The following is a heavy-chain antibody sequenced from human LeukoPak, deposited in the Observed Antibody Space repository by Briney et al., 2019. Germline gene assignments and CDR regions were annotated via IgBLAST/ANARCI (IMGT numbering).Heavy chain of an antibody. D-gene: IGHD4-17*01. V-gene: IGHV3-30-3*01. CDR2: ISYDGSNK. J-gene: IGHJ3*02. CDR1: GVPFSSCA. Sequence: GGSLRLSRADSGVPFSSCAMHWVRQAPGKGLEWVAVISYDGSNKYYADSVKGRFTISRDNSKNTLYLQMNGLRAEDTAVYYCARDFCLVSGDSDDAFDIWGQGTMVTVSS. CDR3: ARDFCLVSGDSDDAFDI.